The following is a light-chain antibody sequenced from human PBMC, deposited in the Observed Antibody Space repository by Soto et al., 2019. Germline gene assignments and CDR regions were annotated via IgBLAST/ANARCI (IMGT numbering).Light chain of an antibody. CDR1: SSNVGAYDS. J-gene: IGLJ1*01. CDR3: CSSAPESTYV. V-gene: IGLV2-23*01. Sequence: QSALTQPASVSGSPGQSITISCTGTSSNVGAYDSVSWYQQHPHKAPQLIIYKGTQRPSGVSNRISGSTSGNAASLTISGLQADDEADYFCCSSAPESTYVFGTGTKLTVL. CDR2: KGT.